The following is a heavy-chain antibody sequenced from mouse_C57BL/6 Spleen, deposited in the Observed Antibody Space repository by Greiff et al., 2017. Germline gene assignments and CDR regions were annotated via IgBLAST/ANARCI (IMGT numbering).Heavy chain of an antibody. CDR3: AGGSVVPHYFDY. CDR1: GYSFTSDY. CDR2: ISYSGST. V-gene: IGHV3-8*01. J-gene: IGHJ2*01. Sequence: EVQGVESGPGLAKPSQTLSLTCSVTGYSFTSDYWNWIRKFPGNKLEYMGYISYSGSTYYNPSHKSRISITRDTSKNQYYLRLISVTTEDTATYYCAGGSVVPHYFDYWGQGTTLTVSS. D-gene: IGHD1-1*01.